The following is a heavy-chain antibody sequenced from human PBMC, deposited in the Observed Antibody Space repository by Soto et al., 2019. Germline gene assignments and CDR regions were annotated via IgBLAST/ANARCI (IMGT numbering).Heavy chain of an antibody. Sequence: GGSLRLSCAASGFTFSTYSMNWVRQAPGKGLEWVSYISSSSSTIYYADSVKGRFTISRDNAKNTLYLQMNSLRAEDTAVYFCERDRVPQLGYYGMDVWGKGTTVTVSS. J-gene: IGHJ6*04. CDR2: ISSSSSTI. CDR3: ERDRVPQLGYYGMDV. V-gene: IGHV3-48*04. CDR1: GFTFSTYS. D-gene: IGHD2-2*01.